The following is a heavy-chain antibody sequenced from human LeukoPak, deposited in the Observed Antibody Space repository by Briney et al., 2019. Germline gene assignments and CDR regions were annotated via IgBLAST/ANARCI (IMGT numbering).Heavy chain of an antibody. D-gene: IGHD2-15*01. CDR3: ASSGGWVFDY. CDR1: DGSISSGSYY. V-gene: IGHV4-61*01. J-gene: IGHJ4*02. Sequence: KASETLSLTCTVSDGSISSGSYYWSWIRQTPGKGLEWIGYIYYSGSTNYNPSLKSRVTISVDTSKNQFSLRLSSVTAADTAVYYCASSGGWVFDYWGQGTLVTVSS. CDR2: IYYSGST.